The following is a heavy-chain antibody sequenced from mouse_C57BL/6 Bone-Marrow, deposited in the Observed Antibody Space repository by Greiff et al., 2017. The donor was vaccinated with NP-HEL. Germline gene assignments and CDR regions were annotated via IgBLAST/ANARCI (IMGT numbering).Heavy chain of an antibody. J-gene: IGHJ1*03. Sequence: QVQLQQSGAELVRPGTSVKVSCKASGYAFTNYLIEWVKQRPGQGLEWIGVINPGSGGTNYNEKFKGKATLTADKSSSTAYMQLSSLTSEDSAVYFGARIGGGYHWYFDVWGTGTTVTVSS. D-gene: IGHD2-2*01. CDR2: INPGSGGT. V-gene: IGHV1-54*01. CDR3: ARIGGGYHWYFDV. CDR1: GYAFTNYL.